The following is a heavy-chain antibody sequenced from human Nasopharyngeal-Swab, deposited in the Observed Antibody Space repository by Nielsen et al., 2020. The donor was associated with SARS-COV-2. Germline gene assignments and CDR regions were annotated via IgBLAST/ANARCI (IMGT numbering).Heavy chain of an antibody. CDR1: GFAFSTYA. D-gene: IGHD1-26*01. V-gene: IGHV3-23*01. J-gene: IGHJ4*02. Sequence: GESLKISCAASGFAFSTYAMSWVRRAPGKGLEWVSALSANGGRTYYADSVKGRFTISRDNSKNTLYLQMNTLRAEDTAVYYCAKDRAWGLDYWGQGTLVTVSS. CDR2: LSANGGRT. CDR3: AKDRAWGLDY.